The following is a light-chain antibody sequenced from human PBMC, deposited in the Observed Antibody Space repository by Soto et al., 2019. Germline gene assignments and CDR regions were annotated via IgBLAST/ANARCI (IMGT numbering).Light chain of an antibody. V-gene: IGLV2-14*03. CDR2: DVT. J-gene: IGLJ2*01. Sequence: QSALTQPASVSGSPGQSITISCSGTPSDIGAYNYVSWYQHLPGKAPEFIIYDVTNRPSGVSSRFSGSKSGTTASLTISGLQAEDEANYYCGSYTITSTLMIFGGGTKVTVL. CDR3: GSYTITSTLMI. CDR1: PSDIGAYNY.